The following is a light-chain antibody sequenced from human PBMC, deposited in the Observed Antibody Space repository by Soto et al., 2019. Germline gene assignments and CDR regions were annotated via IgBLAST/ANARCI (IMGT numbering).Light chain of an antibody. CDR2: WAS. V-gene: IGKV4-1*01. Sequence: DIVMTEYPDSLAVSLGERATINCKSSQSVLYSSNNKNYLAWYQQKPGQPPKLLIYWASTRESGVPDRFSGSGSGTDFTLTISSLQAEDVGVYYWQQYYSTPPTFGQGTKVEIK. CDR1: QSVLYSSNNKNY. CDR3: QQYYSTPPT. J-gene: IGKJ1*01.